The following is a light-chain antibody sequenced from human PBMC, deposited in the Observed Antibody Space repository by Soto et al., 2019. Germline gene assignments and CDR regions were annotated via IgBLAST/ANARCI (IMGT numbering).Light chain of an antibody. Sequence: TRACRTSQSVSTSYLAWYQQKPGQAPRLLIYGASSRATGIPDRFSGSGQGTDFALSISSLQPDYSAVYFYEHYGNARGRFAQGTKVDIK. J-gene: IGKJ1*01. V-gene: IGKV3-20*01. CDR2: GAS. CDR1: QSVSTSY. CDR3: EHYGNARGR.